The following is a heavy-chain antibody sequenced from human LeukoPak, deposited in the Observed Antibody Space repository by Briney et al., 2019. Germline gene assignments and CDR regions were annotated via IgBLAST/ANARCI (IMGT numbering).Heavy chain of an antibody. CDR1: GYSFTSYW. CDR2: IDPSDSYT. V-gene: IGHV5-10-1*01. CDR3: ARQGYCSSTSCYNYYYYGMDV. J-gene: IGHJ6*04. Sequence: GESLKISCKGSGYSFTSYWISWVRQMPGKGLEWMGRIDPSDSYTNYSPSFQGHVTISADKSISTAYLQWSSLKASDTAMYYCARQGYCSSTSCYNYYYYGMDVWGKGTTVTVSS. D-gene: IGHD2-2*02.